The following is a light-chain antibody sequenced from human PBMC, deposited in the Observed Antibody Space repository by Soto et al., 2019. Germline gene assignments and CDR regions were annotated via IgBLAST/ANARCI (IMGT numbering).Light chain of an antibody. CDR1: QGITSY. Sequence: IPVTQSPSSLSASVGDRVTITCRASQGITSYLAWYQQKPGKAPKLLIYAASALQTGVSSRFSGSGYGTDFALTISNLQPEDFATYFCHQLYSYPLAFGGGTTVEF. CDR3: HQLYSYPLA. CDR2: AAS. V-gene: IGKV1-9*01. J-gene: IGKJ4*01.